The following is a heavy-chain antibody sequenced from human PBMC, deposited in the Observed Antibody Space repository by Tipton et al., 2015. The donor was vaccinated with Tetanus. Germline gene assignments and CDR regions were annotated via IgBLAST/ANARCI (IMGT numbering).Heavy chain of an antibody. CDR1: GGSIRSGGYY. Sequence: TLSLTCTVSGGSIRSGGYYWSWIRQHPGKGLEWIGDIYHSGSTYYNPSLKSRVTISVDTSKNQLSLKLNSVTAADTAVYYCARDQARGARGWNYFDYWGQGTLVTVSS. J-gene: IGHJ4*02. CDR2: IYHSGST. V-gene: IGHV4-31*03. CDR3: ARDQARGARGWNYFDY. D-gene: IGHD1-26*01.